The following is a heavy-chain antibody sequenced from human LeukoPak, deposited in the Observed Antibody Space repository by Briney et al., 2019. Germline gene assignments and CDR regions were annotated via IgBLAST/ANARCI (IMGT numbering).Heavy chain of an antibody. CDR3: ARAPPGLNWFDP. Sequence: GGSLRLSCAASGFTFSSFAMSWVRQAPGKGLEWVSAISSSGGGTFYADSVRGPFTISRDNSKNTLYLQMNRLRVEDAAVYYCARAPPGLNWFDPWGQGTLVTVFS. CDR1: GFTFSSFA. J-gene: IGHJ5*02. CDR2: ISSSGGGT. V-gene: IGHV3-23*01.